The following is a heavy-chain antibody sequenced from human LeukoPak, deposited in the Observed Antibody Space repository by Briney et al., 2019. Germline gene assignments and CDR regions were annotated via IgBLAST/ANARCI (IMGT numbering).Heavy chain of an antibody. D-gene: IGHD1-26*01. J-gene: IGHJ6*02. CDR2: IYYSGST. Sequence: PSETLSLTCAVSGGSINSGDYSWSWIRQPPGKGLEWIGYIYYSGSTYYNPSLKSRVTISVDTSKNQFSLKLSSVTAADTAVYYCARASQVGATTWHYYYGMDVWGQGTTVTVSS. V-gene: IGHV4-30-2*05. CDR3: ARASQVGATTWHYYYGMDV. CDR1: GGSINSGDYS.